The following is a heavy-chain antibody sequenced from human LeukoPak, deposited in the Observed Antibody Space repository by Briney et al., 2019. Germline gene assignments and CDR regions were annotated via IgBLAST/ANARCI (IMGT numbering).Heavy chain of an antibody. D-gene: IGHD3-10*01. J-gene: IGHJ6*03. V-gene: IGHV3-48*03. CDR1: GFTFSSYE. CDR3: ARDPYYYGSGYYVDV. CDR2: ISSSGSTI. Sequence: GGSLRLSCAASGFTFSSYEMNWVRQAPGKGLEWVSYISSSGSTIYYADSVKGRFTISRDNAKNSLYLQMNSLRAEDTAVYYCARDPYYYGSGYYVDVWGKGTTVTISS.